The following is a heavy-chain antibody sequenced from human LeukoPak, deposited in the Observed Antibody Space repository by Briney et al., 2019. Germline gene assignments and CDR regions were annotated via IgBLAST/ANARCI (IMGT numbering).Heavy chain of an antibody. CDR3: ARLGLGFGELSFDI. Sequence: SETLSLTCTVSGGSISSYYWSWIRQPAGKGLEWIGRIYTSGSTNYNPSLKSRVTMSVDTSKNQFPLKLSSVTAADTAVYYCARLGLGFGELSFDIWGQGTMVTVSS. V-gene: IGHV4-4*07. CDR1: GGSISSYY. J-gene: IGHJ3*02. D-gene: IGHD3-10*01. CDR2: IYTSGST.